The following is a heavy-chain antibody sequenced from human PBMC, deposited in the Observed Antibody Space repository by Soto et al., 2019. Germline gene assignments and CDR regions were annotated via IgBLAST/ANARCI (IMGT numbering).Heavy chain of an antibody. V-gene: IGHV3-23*01. CDR1: GFTFSSYA. CDR3: AKRQFRIAAANTHNWFDP. J-gene: IGHJ5*02. CDR2: ISGSGGST. D-gene: IGHD6-13*01. Sequence: GGSLRLSCAASGFTFSSYAMSWVRQAPGKGLEWVSAISGSGGSTYYADSVKGRFTISRDNSKNTLYLQMNSLRAEDTAVYYSAKRQFRIAAANTHNWFDPWGQGTLVTVSS.